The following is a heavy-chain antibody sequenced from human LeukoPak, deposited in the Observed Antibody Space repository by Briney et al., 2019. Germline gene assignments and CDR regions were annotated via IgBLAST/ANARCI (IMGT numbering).Heavy chain of an antibody. Sequence: PGGSLRLSCAASGFTFSSYAMSWVRQAPGKGLEWVSYISSSGSTIYYADSVKGRFTISRDNAKNSLYLQMNSLRAEDTAVYYCARIVGALRIATAWPDYWGQGTLVTVSS. CDR3: ARIVGALRIATAWPDY. CDR2: ISSSGSTI. J-gene: IGHJ4*02. D-gene: IGHD1-26*01. CDR1: GFTFSSYA. V-gene: IGHV3-48*04.